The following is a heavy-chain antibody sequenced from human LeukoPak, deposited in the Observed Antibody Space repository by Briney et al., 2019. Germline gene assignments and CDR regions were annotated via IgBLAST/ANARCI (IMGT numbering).Heavy chain of an antibody. D-gene: IGHD3-22*01. Sequence: PSETLSLTCTVSGGSISSSSYYWGWIRQPPGKGLEWIGSIYYSGSTYYNPSLKSRVTISVDTSKNHFSLKLSSVTAADTAVYYCARDRGGWYYDSSAYANWFDPWGQGTLVTVSS. CDR1: GGSISSSSYY. CDR2: IYYSGST. J-gene: IGHJ5*02. CDR3: ARDRGGWYYDSSAYANWFDP. V-gene: IGHV4-39*07.